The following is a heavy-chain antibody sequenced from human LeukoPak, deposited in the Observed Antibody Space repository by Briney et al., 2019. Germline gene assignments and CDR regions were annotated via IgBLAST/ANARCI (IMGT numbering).Heavy chain of an antibody. D-gene: IGHD3-10*01. CDR1: GYTFTSYG. V-gene: IGHV1-18*01. CDR3: ASFAGGYYGSGSYYNSPNDY. Sequence: ASVEVSCKASGYTFTSYGISWVRQAPGQGLEWMGWISAYNGNTNYAQKLQGRVTMTTDTSTSTAYMELRSLRSDDTAVYYCASFAGGYYGSGSYYNSPNDYWGQGTLVTVSS. J-gene: IGHJ4*02. CDR2: ISAYNGNT.